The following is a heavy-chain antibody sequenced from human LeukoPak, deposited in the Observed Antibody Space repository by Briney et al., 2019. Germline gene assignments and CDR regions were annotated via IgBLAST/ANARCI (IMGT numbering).Heavy chain of an antibody. Sequence: SETLSLTCTVSGGSISSSYYYWGWIRQPPGKGLEWIGSIYYSGSTYYNPSLKSRVTISVDTSKNQFSLKLRSVTAADTAVYYCARMVAGFTANFDYWGQGTLVTVSS. V-gene: IGHV4-39*01. D-gene: IGHD5-18*01. CDR3: ARMVAGFTANFDY. J-gene: IGHJ4*02. CDR2: IYYSGST. CDR1: GGSISSSYYY.